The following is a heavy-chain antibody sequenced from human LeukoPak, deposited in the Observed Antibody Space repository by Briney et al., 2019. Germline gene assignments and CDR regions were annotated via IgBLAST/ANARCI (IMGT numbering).Heavy chain of an antibody. CDR1: GFTFGSCW. CDR3: AKEFNRGLPDY. D-gene: IGHD2-21*01. Sequence: GGSLRLSCAASGFTFGSCWMNWVRQAPGKGLEWVAVISYDGSNEYYADSVKGRFTISRDNSKNTLYLQMSSLRAEDTAVYYCAKEFNRGLPDYWGQGTLVTVSS. CDR2: ISYDGSNE. J-gene: IGHJ4*02. V-gene: IGHV3-30*18.